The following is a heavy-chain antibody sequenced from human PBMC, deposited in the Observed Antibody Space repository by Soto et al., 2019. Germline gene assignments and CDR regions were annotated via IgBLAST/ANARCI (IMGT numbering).Heavy chain of an antibody. J-gene: IGHJ6*02. CDR2: LYSGGTT. V-gene: IGHV3-53*01. Sequence: EVQLVESGGGLIQPGGSLRLSCAASGFTVSSNYMSWVRQAPGKGLDWVSILYSGGTTYYADSVKGRFTISRDDSANTVYLQMNSLRVDDTAVYYCARDQRPAHDYGDYYGMDVWGHGTTVTVSS. D-gene: IGHD4-17*01. CDR3: ARDQRPAHDYGDYYGMDV. CDR1: GFTVSSNY.